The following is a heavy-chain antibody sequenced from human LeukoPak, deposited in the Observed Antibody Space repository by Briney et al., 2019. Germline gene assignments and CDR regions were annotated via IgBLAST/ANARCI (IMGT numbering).Heavy chain of an antibody. J-gene: IGHJ3*02. CDR1: GGSFSGYY. CDR2: ISHSGST. V-gene: IGHV4-34*01. CDR3: ARDSRYLSSIAARRAFDI. D-gene: IGHD6-6*01. Sequence: PSETLSLTCAVYGGSFSGYYWSWIRQPPGKGLEWIGEISHSGSTNYNPSLKSRVTISVDTSKNQFSLKLSSVTAADTAVYYCARDSRYLSSIAARRAFDIWGQGTMVTVSS.